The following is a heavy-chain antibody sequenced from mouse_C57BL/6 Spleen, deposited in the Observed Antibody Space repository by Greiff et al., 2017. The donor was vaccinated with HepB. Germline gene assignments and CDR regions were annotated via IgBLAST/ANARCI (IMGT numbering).Heavy chain of an antibody. CDR1: GYTFTDYE. CDR3: TRSGDYYGRNFDY. J-gene: IGHJ2*01. CDR2: IDPETGGT. D-gene: IGHD1-1*01. Sequence: QVQLKESGAELVRPGASVTLSCKASGYTFTDYEMHWVKQTPVHGLEWIGAIDPETGGTAYNQKFKGKAILTADKSSSTAYMELRSLTSEDSAVYYCTRSGDYYGRNFDYWGQGTTLTVSS. V-gene: IGHV1-15*01.